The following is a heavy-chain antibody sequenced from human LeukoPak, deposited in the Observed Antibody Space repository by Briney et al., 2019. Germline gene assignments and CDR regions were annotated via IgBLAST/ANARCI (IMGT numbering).Heavy chain of an antibody. CDR2: MTSSGGGT. CDR1: GFIFSSYA. J-gene: IGHJ4*02. Sequence: GESLRLSCTASGFIFSSYAMNWVRQAPGKGLEWVSVMTSSGGGTDYADSVKGRFTISRDNFKNTLYLQMNSLRAEDTAVYYCAKAHYFGSGSFDHWGQGTLVTVSP. D-gene: IGHD3-10*01. V-gene: IGHV3-23*01. CDR3: AKAHYFGSGSFDH.